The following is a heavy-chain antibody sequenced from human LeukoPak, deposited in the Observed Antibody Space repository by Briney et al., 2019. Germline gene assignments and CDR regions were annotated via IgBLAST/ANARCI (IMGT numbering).Heavy chain of an antibody. CDR2: IYHSGDT. CDR3: ARADILGKSWYLDY. J-gene: IGHJ4*02. D-gene: IGHD7-27*01. V-gene: IGHV4-34*01. CDR1: GLRFSDYY. Sequence: GSLRLSCAASGLRFSDYYVSWVRQAPGKGLEWIGEIYHSGDTSYNASLKSRVNMSMDKSKNQVSLNLRSVTAADTAVYFCARADILGKSWYLDYWGQGILVTVSS.